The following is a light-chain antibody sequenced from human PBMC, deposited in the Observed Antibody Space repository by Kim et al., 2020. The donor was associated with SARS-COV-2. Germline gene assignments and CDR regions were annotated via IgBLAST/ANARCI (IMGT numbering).Light chain of an antibody. Sequence: APGKTARITCGGNTIGGRPVHWYQQRPGQAPVLVIYFDTDRSSGIPERFSGSNLENTATLTITRVEAGDEADYYCQVWDSNSDHWVFGGGTQLTVL. J-gene: IGLJ2*01. CDR1: TIGGRP. CDR2: FDT. V-gene: IGLV3-21*04. CDR3: QVWDSNSDHWV.